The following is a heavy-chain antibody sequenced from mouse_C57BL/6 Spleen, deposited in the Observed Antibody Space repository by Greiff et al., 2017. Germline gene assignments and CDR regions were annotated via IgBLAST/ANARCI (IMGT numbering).Heavy chain of an antibody. J-gene: IGHJ4*01. CDR3: AKDYGSPYYYAMDY. D-gene: IGHD1-1*01. CDR1: GYTFTSYW. Sequence: QVQLQQPGAELVKPGASVKLSCKASGYTFTSYWMHWVKQKPGRGLEWIGRIDPNSGGTKYNEKFKSKATLTVDKPSSTAYMQLSSLTSEDSAVYYCAKDYGSPYYYAMDYWGQGTSVTVSS. CDR2: IDPNSGGT. V-gene: IGHV1-72*01.